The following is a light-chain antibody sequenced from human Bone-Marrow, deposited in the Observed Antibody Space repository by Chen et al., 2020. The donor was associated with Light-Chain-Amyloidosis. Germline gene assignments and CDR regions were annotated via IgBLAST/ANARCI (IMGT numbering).Light chain of an antibody. V-gene: IGLV6-57*01. Sequence: NFMLTQPHSVSEPPGKTVIISCTRSSGSIATNYVQWYQQRPGRSPTTVIYEDDQRPSGVPDRFSGSIDRSSNSASLTISGLKTEDEADYYCQSYQGSSQGVFGGGTKLTVL. J-gene: IGLJ3*02. CDR1: SGSIATNY. CDR3: QSYQGSSQGV. CDR2: EDD.